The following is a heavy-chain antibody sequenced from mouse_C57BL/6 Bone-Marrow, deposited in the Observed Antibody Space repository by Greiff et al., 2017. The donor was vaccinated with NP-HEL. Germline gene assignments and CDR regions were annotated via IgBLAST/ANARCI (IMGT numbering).Heavy chain of an antibody. CDR3: AGDGACYSNYGAWFAN. CDR2: IYPRSGNT. V-gene: IGHV1-81*01. Sequence: QVQLKESGAELARPGASVKLSCKASGYTFTSYGISWVKQRTGQGLEWIGEIYPRSGNTYYNEKFKGKATLTADKSSSTAYMELRSLTSEDSAVYVCAGDGACYSNYGAWFANWGQGTLVTVSA. J-gene: IGHJ3*01. CDR1: GYTFTSYG. D-gene: IGHD2-5*01.